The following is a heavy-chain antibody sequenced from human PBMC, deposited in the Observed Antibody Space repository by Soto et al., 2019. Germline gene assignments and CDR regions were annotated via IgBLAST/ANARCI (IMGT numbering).Heavy chain of an antibody. D-gene: IGHD3-9*01. Sequence: SETLSLTCTVSGVSISSSIYYWGWIRQPPGKGLEWIGSIYYSGSTYYNPSLKSRVTISVDTSKNQFSLKLSSVTAADTAVYYCARHGVDITIFWYWGQGTLVTVSS. J-gene: IGHJ4*02. CDR1: GVSISSSIYY. CDR3: ARHGVDITIFWY. V-gene: IGHV4-39*01. CDR2: IYYSGST.